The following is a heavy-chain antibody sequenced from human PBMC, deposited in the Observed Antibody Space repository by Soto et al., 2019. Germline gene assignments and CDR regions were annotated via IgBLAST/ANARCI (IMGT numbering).Heavy chain of an antibody. Sequence: QVQLVQSGAEVKKPGSSGKVSCKASEGTFGSYAISWVRQAPGQGLGWMGGIIPIFGTANYAQKCQGRVTLTADESTSTAYMELSSLRSEDTAVYYCARGRHGSGSVPFDYWGQGTLVTVSS. CDR3: ARGRHGSGSVPFDY. CDR1: EGTFGSYA. CDR2: IIPIFGTA. V-gene: IGHV1-69*12. D-gene: IGHD3-10*01. J-gene: IGHJ4*02.